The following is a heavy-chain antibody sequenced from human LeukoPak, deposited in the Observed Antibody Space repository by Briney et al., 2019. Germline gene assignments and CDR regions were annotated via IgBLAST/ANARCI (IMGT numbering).Heavy chain of an antibody. V-gene: IGHV3-7*01. CDR3: ARDNGVVHGVYYMDV. J-gene: IGHJ6*03. Sequence: DPGGSLRLSCATSGFTFSGTWMTWVRQAPGKGLECVANIKPDGSEKYYLDSVKGRFTVSRDNAKMSLFLQMNSLRAEDTAVYYCARDNGVVHGVYYMDVWGKGTTVTVS. CDR1: GFTFSGTW. CDR2: IKPDGSEK. D-gene: IGHD3-3*01.